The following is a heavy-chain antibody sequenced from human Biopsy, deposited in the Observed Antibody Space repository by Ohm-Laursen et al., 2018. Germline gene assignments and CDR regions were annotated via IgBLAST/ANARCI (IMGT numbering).Heavy chain of an antibody. Sequence: SETLSLTWTVSGASIISGGHFWNWIRQHPGKGLEWIGYIYYSGSTYYNPSLKSRVTISVDTSKNQFSLRLDSVTAADTAVYYCARATNSTGWPYYYFYGMDVWGQGTTVTVSS. D-gene: IGHD2/OR15-2a*01. CDR1: GASIISGGHF. CDR2: IYYSGST. CDR3: ARATNSTGWPYYYFYGMDV. J-gene: IGHJ6*02. V-gene: IGHV4-61*08.